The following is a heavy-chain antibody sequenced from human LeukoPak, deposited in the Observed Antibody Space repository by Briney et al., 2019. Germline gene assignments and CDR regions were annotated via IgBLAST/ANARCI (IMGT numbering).Heavy chain of an antibody. CDR3: VRPAVKYSNYYFDY. V-gene: IGHV4-39*01. J-gene: IGHJ4*02. CDR1: GGSISSSSYY. Sequence: SETLSLTCTVSGGSISSSSYYWGWIRQPPGKGLEWIASIYYSGTTYYNPSLKSRVTISVDTSKNQFSLNLSSVTAADTAVYYCVRPAVKYSNYYFDYLGQGTLVTVSS. CDR2: IYYSGTT. D-gene: IGHD4-11*01.